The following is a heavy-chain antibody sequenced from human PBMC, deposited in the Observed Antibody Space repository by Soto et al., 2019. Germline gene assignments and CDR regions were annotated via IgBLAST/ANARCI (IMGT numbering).Heavy chain of an antibody. CDR1: GGSISSGGYY. Sequence: QVQLQESGPGLVKPSQTLSLTCTVSGGSISSGGYYWSWIRQHPGKGLEWIGYIYYSGSTYYNPSRKSXXTXSXXTSKNQFSLKLSSVTAADTAVYYCARGYGADAFDIWGQGTMVTVSS. D-gene: IGHD3-10*01. CDR2: IYYSGST. V-gene: IGHV4-31*03. J-gene: IGHJ3*02. CDR3: ARGYGADAFDI.